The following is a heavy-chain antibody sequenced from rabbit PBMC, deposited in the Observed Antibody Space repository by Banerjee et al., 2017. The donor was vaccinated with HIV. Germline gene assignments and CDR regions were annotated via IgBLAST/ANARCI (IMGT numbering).Heavy chain of an antibody. J-gene: IGHJ4*01. D-gene: IGHD3-1*01. V-gene: IGHV1S45*01. CDR3: ARAAYGGFKL. Sequence: QEQLEESGGGLVRPEGSLTLTCTASGFTLTSSYSMAWVRQAPGKGLEWIACIGPGSNGNIMYASWAKGRFTISKTSSTTVTLQMTSLTAADTATYFCARAAYGGFKLWGPGTLVTVS. CDR2: IGPGSNGNI. CDR1: GFTLTSSYS.